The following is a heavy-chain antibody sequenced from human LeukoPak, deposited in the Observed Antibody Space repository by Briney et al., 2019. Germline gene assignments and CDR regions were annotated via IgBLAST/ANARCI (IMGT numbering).Heavy chain of an antibody. Sequence: GESLKISCKGSGYSFTSYWIGWVRQMPGKGLEWMGIIYPGDSDTRYSPSFQGQVTISADKSISTAYLQWSSLKASDTAMYYCARADDYGDYRHREDAFDIWGQGTMVTVSS. CDR2: IYPGDSDT. J-gene: IGHJ3*02. CDR1: GYSFTSYW. V-gene: IGHV5-51*01. CDR3: ARADDYGDYRHREDAFDI. D-gene: IGHD4-17*01.